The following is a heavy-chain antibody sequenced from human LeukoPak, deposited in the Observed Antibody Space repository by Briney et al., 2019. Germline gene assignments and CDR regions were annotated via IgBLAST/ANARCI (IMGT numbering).Heavy chain of an antibody. V-gene: IGHV4-4*02. CDR2: IYHSGST. CDR1: GGSISSSNW. J-gene: IGHJ6*03. Sequence: PSGTLSLTCAVSGGSISSSNWWSWVRQPPGKGLEWIGEIYHSGSTNYNPSLKSRVTISVNKSKNQFSLKLSSVTAADTAVYYCASSSGWENYYYYYYMDVWGKGTTVTVSS. D-gene: IGHD6-19*01. CDR3: ASSSGWENYYYYYYMDV.